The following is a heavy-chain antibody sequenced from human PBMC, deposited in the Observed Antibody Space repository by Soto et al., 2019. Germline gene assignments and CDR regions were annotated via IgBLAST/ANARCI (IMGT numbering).Heavy chain of an antibody. J-gene: IGHJ3*02. Sequence: RGESLKISCKGSGYSFTSYWIGWVRQMPGKGLEWMGIIYPGDSDTRYSPSFQGQVTISADKSISTAYLQWSSLKASDTAMYYCARVGTAMLTGVDDAFDIWGQGTMVTVSS. V-gene: IGHV5-51*01. D-gene: IGHD5-18*01. CDR1: GYSFTSYW. CDR2: IYPGDSDT. CDR3: ARVGTAMLTGVDDAFDI.